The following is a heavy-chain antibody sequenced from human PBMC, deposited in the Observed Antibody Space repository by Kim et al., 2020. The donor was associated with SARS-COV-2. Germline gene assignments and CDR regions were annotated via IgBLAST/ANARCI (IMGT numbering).Heavy chain of an antibody. J-gene: IGHJ5*02. Sequence: ASVKVSCKASGYTFTSYDINWVRQATGQGLEWMGWMNPNSGNTGYAQKFQGRVTMTRNTSISTAYMELSSLRSEDTAVYYCFIVVVPAASSFWFDPWGQGTLVTVSS. CDR2: MNPNSGNT. D-gene: IGHD2-2*01. CDR1: GYTFTSYD. V-gene: IGHV1-8*01. CDR3: FIVVVPAASSFWFDP.